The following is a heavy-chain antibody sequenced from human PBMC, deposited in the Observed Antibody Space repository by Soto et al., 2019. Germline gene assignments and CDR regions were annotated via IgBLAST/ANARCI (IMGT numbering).Heavy chain of an antibody. J-gene: IGHJ3*01. CDR2: IYTDGST. V-gene: IGHV3-53*01. Sequence: GGSLKLSRAASGFTVSSNYMSWVRQAPGEGLEWGSVIYTDGSTYYAGSVRGRFIISIDNYKNTLYLQMNSLRAEHTAVYYFARDPVLNAVYAFDVWGQGTMVTVSS. CDR1: GFTVSSNY. D-gene: IGHD2-8*01. CDR3: ARDPVLNAVYAFDV.